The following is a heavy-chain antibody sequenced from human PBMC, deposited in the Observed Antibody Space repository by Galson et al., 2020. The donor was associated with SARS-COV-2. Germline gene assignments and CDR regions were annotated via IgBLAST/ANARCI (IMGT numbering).Heavy chain of an antibody. CDR1: GFSLSTSGVG. V-gene: IGHV2-5*02. D-gene: IGHD3-22*01. CDR3: AHRHRIVGVGSAKNGLFDY. Sequence: SGPTLVKPTQTLTLTCTFSGFSLSTSGVGVGWIRQPPGKALEWLALIYWDDDKRYSPSLKSRLTITKDTSKNQVVLTMTNMDPVDTATYYCAHRHRIVGVGSAKNGLFDYLGQGSLVTVSS. J-gene: IGHJ4*02. CDR2: IYWDDDK.